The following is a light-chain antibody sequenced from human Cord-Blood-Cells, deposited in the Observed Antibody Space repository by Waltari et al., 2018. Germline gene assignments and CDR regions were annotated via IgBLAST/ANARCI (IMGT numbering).Light chain of an antibody. Sequence: QSALTQPTSVSGSPGQSITISCTGTSRDFGGYNYFSWYQQHPGKAPKLMIYDVSKRPSGVSNRFSGSKSGNTASLTISGLQAEDEADYYCSSYTSSSTYVFGTGTKVTVL. CDR3: SSYTSSSTYV. CDR1: SRDFGGYNY. CDR2: DVS. V-gene: IGLV2-14*01. J-gene: IGLJ1*01.